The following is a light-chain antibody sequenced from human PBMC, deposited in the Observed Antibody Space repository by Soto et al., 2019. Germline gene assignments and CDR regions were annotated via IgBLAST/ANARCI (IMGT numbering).Light chain of an antibody. CDR3: QQYGSSPLT. J-gene: IGKJ4*01. CDR1: QSVNKY. V-gene: IGKV3-20*01. CDR2: DTS. Sequence: EIGLTQTPATLSVPPHDTATLSCRASQSVNKYLAWFQQKLGQPPRLLIYDTSNRATGIPDRFSGSGSGTDFTLTISSLEPEDFAVYNCQQYGSSPLTFGGGTKVDIK.